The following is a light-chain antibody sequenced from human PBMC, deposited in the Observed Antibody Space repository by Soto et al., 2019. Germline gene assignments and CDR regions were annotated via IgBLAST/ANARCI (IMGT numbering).Light chain of an antibody. CDR1: QSISSS. CDR3: QQRYSTPYT. CDR2: AAS. Sequence: DIQMTQSPSSLSASVGDRVTITCRASQSISSSLNWFQHKPGKAPKLLIYAASSLQSGVPSRFSGSGSGTDFTLTISSLQPEDVATYYCQQRYSTPYTFGQGTKLEIK. J-gene: IGKJ2*01. V-gene: IGKV1-39*01.